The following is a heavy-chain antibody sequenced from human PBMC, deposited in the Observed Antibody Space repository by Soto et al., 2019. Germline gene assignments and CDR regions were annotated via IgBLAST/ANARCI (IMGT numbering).Heavy chain of an antibody. CDR2: IYYSGST. CDR3: AREPYITIFGVANDAFDI. D-gene: IGHD3-3*01. V-gene: IGHV4-31*03. J-gene: IGHJ3*02. CDR1: GGSISSGGYY. Sequence: PSETLSLTCTVSGGSISSGGYYWSWIRQHPGKGLEWIGYIYYSGSTYYNPSLKSRVTISVDTSKNQFSLKLSSATAADTAVYYCAREPYITIFGVANDAFDIWGQGTMVTVSS.